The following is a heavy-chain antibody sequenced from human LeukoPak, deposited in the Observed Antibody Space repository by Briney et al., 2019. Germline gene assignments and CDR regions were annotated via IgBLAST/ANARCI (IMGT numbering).Heavy chain of an antibody. CDR2: IYYSGST. V-gene: IGHV4-61*01. CDR3: VRRAGYTSSWYEY. D-gene: IGHD6-13*01. CDR1: SGSVNSGSYY. Sequence: SETLSLTCTVSSGSVNSGSYYWNWVRQPPGKGLEWIGYIYYSGSTNYNPSLKSRVTISVDTSKNQLSLKLSSVTAADTAVYYCVRRAGYTSSWYEYWGQGTLVTVSS. J-gene: IGHJ4*02.